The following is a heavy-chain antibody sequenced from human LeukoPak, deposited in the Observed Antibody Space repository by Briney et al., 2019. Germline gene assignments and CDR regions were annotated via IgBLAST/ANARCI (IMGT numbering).Heavy chain of an antibody. J-gene: IGHJ4*02. CDR1: GYTFTKNA. CDR2: VSTYNGDT. V-gene: IGHV1-18*01. Sequence: GASVKVSCQASGYTFTKNAMNWVRQAPGQGLEWMGWVSTYNGDTKYAQNFQDRVTMTRDTFTTTAYMELRGLRSDDTAVYYCARDGGAPGPIYGDYWGQGTPVTVSS. CDR3: ARDGGAPGPIYGDY. D-gene: IGHD4-23*01.